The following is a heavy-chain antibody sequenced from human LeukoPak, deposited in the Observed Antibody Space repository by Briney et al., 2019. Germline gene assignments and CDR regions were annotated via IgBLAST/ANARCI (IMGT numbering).Heavy chain of an antibody. D-gene: IGHD2-15*01. V-gene: IGHV3-23*01. Sequence: GGSLRLSCAASGFTFSTYAMSWVRQAPGKGLEWVSTIYYSGGNTYSADSVKGRFTISRDNAKNTLYLQMNSLRAEDTAVNYCAKDQGQAVVPRRFDYWGQGTLVTVSS. CDR1: GFTFSTYA. CDR2: IYYSGGNT. J-gene: IGHJ4*02. CDR3: AKDQGQAVVPRRFDY.